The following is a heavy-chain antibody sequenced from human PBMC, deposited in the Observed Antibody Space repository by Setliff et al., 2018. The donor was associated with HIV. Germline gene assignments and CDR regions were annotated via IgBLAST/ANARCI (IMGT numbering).Heavy chain of an antibody. V-gene: IGHV4-34*01. J-gene: IGHJ6*03. CDR2: INDSGST. CDR1: NGSFSGYY. CDR3: SRALPKHYHVYYYRDL. Sequence: SETLSLTCAVYNGSFSGYYWTWIRQPPGKGLEWIGEINDSGSTNYSPSLKSRVTISVDASRNQFSLTLNSLTAADTAVYYCSRALPKHYHVYYYRDLWSQGTAVTVSS.